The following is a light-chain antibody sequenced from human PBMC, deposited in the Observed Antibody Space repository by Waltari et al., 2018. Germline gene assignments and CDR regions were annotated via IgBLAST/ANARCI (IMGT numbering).Light chain of an antibody. CDR1: CGLNVAGYH. CDR2: YKSESDK. V-gene: IGLV5-45*01. CDR3: GVGHSSGPM. J-gene: IGLJ6*01. Sequence: PMLIQPASLPASPGTSASLHCTFSCGLNVAGYHVIWFQSQPGSPPQYLLRYKSESDKGQGSGVPSRFSGSKDTSTNTAILRISVLQSEDEADYYCGVGHSSGPMFGSGTKVTVL.